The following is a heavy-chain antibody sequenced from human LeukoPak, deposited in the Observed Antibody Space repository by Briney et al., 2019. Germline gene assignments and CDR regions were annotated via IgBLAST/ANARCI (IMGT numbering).Heavy chain of an antibody. CDR3: ARDPLSTNDFDI. J-gene: IGHJ3*02. V-gene: IGHV4-59*01. Sequence: SETLSLACTVSGGSITNSYWNWIRQSPGKGLEWIGYINYSGSTNYNPSLKSRVTISVDTSKNQFSLKLSSVTAADTAMYFCARDPLSTNDFDIWGQGTMVTVSS. CDR1: GGSITNSY. CDR2: INYSGST. D-gene: IGHD1-1*01.